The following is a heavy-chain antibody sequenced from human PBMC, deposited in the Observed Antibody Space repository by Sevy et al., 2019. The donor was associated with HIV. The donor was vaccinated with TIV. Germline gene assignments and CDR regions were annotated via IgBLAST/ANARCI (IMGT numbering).Heavy chain of an antibody. V-gene: IGHV3-30*14. D-gene: IGHD3-16*01. Sequence: GGSLRLSCAASEFTFSSYAMHWVRQAPGKGLEWVAMTSYDGRNKYHADSVKGRFTISRDNSKNTLYLQMNSLRAEDTAVYYCARTNYYEDYWGQGTLVTVSS. CDR2: TSYDGRNK. CDR3: ARTNYYEDY. CDR1: EFTFSSYA. J-gene: IGHJ4*02.